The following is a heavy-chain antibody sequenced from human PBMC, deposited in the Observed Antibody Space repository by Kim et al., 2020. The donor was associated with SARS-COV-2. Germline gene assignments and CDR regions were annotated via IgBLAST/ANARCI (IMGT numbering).Heavy chain of an antibody. CDR2: ISSSSSTI. J-gene: IGHJ6*02. CDR3: ARGQKPGYCSSTSCYLREKEDYYYGMDV. V-gene: IGHV3-48*02. Sequence: GGSLRLSCAASGFTFSSYSMNWVRQAPGKGLEWVSYISSSSSTIYYADSVKGRFTISRDNAKNSLYLQMNSLRDEDTAVYYCARGQKPGYCSSTSCYLREKEDYYYGMDVWGQGTTVTVSS. D-gene: IGHD2-2*01. CDR1: GFTFSSYS.